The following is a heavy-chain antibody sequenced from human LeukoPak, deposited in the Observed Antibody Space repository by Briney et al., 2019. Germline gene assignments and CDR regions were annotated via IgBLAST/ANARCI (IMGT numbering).Heavy chain of an antibody. J-gene: IGHJ4*02. Sequence: GGSLRLSCAASGFTFSSYGMHWVRQAPGKGLEGVAVIWYDGSNKYYADSVKGRFTISRDNSKNTLYLQMNSLRAEDTAVYYCARDGGRGGYFDYWGQGTLVTVSS. CDR2: IWYDGSNK. V-gene: IGHV3-33*01. CDR3: ARDGGRGGYFDY. CDR1: GFTFSSYG. D-gene: IGHD2-15*01.